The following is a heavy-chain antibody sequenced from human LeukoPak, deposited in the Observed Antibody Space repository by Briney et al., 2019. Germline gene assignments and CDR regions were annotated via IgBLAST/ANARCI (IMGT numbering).Heavy chain of an antibody. V-gene: IGHV4-34*01. CDR3: ARGRLWFGNNWFDP. Sequence: SETLSLTCAVYGGSFSSYYWSWIRQPPGKGLEWIGEINRSGSSNYNPSLKNRVTISLDTSKNQFSLKLRSVTAADTAVYYCARGRLWFGNNWFDPWGQGTLVTVSS. CDR1: GGSFSSYY. CDR2: INRSGSS. D-gene: IGHD3-10*01. J-gene: IGHJ5*02.